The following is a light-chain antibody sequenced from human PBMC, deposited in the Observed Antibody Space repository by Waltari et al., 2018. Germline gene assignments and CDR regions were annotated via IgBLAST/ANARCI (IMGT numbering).Light chain of an antibody. V-gene: IGLV2-23*02. Sequence: QSALTQTASVSGSPGQSITISCTGPSRDVGSFNHVLWYQQYPGSAPRLVIYDVNTRPSGISDRFSGSKSGNTASLTISGLRAEDEADYYCCSYSGAFHVVFGGGTKLTVL. CDR2: DVN. J-gene: IGLJ2*01. CDR1: SRDVGSFNH. CDR3: CSYSGAFHVV.